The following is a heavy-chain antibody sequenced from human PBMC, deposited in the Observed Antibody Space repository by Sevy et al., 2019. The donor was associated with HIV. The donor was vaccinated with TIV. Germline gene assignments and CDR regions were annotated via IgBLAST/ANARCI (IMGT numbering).Heavy chain of an antibody. CDR1: GYTFTSYD. Sequence: ASVKVSCQASGYTFTSYDINWVRQATGQGLEWMGWMNPNSGNTGYAQKFQGRVTMTRNTSINTAYMELSSLRSEDTAVYYWAGIVAAAGNGCGFPDYWGQGIPVTVSS. CDR2: MNPNSGNT. J-gene: IGHJ4*02. V-gene: IGHV1-8*01. D-gene: IGHD6-13*01. CDR3: AGIVAAAGNGCGFPDY.